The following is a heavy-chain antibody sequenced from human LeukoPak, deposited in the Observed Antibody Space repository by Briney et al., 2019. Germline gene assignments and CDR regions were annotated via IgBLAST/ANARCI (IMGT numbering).Heavy chain of an antibody. CDR1: GFTFSNYA. J-gene: IGHJ4*02. D-gene: IGHD2-2*01. CDR3: AKGDCGSASCSNDY. Sequence: GASLRLSCAASGFTFSNYAMSWVRRAPGKGLEWVSAIIGSGGNTYYAGSVKGRFTISRDSSKNTLYLQMTSLRAEDTAVYYCAKGDCGSASCSNDYWGQGTLVIVSS. CDR2: IIGSGGNT. V-gene: IGHV3-23*01.